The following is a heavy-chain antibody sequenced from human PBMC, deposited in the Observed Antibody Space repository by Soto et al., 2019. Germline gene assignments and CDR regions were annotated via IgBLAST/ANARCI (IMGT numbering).Heavy chain of an antibody. CDR2: ISAYNGNT. V-gene: IGHV1-18*01. Sequence: GASVKVDCKASGYTYTSYGISWVLQAPGQGLERMGWISAYNGNTNYAQKLQGRVTMTTDTSTSTAYMELRSLRSDDKAVYYCTRGLSVYFYFICYDADYCYFDLCGRGTLVPVSS. CDR3: TRGLSVYFYFICYDADYCYFDL. J-gene: IGHJ2*01. D-gene: IGHD3-9*01. CDR1: GYTYTSYG.